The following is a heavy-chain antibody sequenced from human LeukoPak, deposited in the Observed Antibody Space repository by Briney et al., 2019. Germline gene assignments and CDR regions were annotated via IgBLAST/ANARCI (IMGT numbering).Heavy chain of an antibody. CDR2: ISSSGSTI. Sequence: GGSLRLSCAASGFNFSDYYMRWIRQSPGKGLEWVSYISSSGSTIYYADSVKGRFTISRDNAKNSLYLQMNSLRAEDTAVYYCARSSGWPRGAFDIWGQGTMVTVSS. V-gene: IGHV3-11*01. CDR3: ARSSGWPRGAFDI. J-gene: IGHJ3*02. D-gene: IGHD6-19*01. CDR1: GFNFSDYY.